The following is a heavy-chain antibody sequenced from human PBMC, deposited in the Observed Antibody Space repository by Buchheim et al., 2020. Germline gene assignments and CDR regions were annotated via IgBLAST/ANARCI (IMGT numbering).Heavy chain of an antibody. V-gene: IGHV4-61*02. Sequence: QVQLQESGPGLVKPSQTLSLTCTVSGGSISSGSYYWSWIRQPAGKGLEWIGRFYVSGSSNYNPSLKSRVTISLDTSKNHFSLRLSSVTAVDTAVYYCARDADYYYGMDVWGQGTT. J-gene: IGHJ6*02. CDR3: ARDADYYYGMDV. CDR1: GGSISSGSYY. CDR2: FYVSGSS.